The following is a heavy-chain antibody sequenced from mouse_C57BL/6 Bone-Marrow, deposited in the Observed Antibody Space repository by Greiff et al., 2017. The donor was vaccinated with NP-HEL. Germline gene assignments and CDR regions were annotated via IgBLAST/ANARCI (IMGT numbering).Heavy chain of an antibody. J-gene: IGHJ2*01. CDR2: SRNKANDYTT. D-gene: IGHD1-1*01. Sequence: EVQVVESGGGLVQSGRSLRLSCATSGFTFSDFYMEWVRQAPGKGLEWIAASRNKANDYTTEYSASVKGRFIVSRDTSQSILYLQMNALRAEDTAIYYCARDDYYGSSEDYWGQGTTLTVSS. CDR3: ARDDYYGSSEDY. V-gene: IGHV7-1*01. CDR1: GFTFSDFY.